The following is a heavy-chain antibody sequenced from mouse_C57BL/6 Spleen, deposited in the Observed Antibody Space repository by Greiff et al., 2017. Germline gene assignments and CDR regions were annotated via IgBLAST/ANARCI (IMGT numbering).Heavy chain of an antibody. D-gene: IGHD3-1*01. CDR3: AKNEGYAGYYAMDY. J-gene: IGHJ4*01. V-gene: IGHV2-5*01. Sequence: VQLQQSGPGLVQPSQSLSITCTVSGFSLTSYGVHWVRQSPGKGLEWLGVIWRGGSTDYNAAFMSRLSITKDNSKSQVFFKMNSLQADDTAIYYCAKNEGYAGYYAMDYWGQGTTVTVSS. CDR2: IWRGGST. CDR1: GFSLTSYG.